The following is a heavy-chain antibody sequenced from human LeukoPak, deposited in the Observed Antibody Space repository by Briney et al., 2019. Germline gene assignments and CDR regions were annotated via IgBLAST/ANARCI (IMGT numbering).Heavy chain of an antibody. CDR1: GFTFDDYA. CDR2: ISWNSGSI. V-gene: IGHV3-9*01. Sequence: GGSLRLSCAASGFTFDDYAVHWVRQAPGKGLEWVSGISWNSGSIGYADSVKGRFIMSRDNTKNSFYLQMSSLRVEDTAVYYCARGRDVDSWGQGTLVTVSS. J-gene: IGHJ5*01. CDR3: ARGRDVDS.